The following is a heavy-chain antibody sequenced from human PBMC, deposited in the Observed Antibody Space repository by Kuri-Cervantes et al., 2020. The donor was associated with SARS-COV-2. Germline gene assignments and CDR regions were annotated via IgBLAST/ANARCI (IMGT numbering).Heavy chain of an antibody. V-gene: IGHV1-69*05. CDR1: GGTFSSYA. Sequence: SVKVSCKASGGTFSSYAISWVRQAPGQGLEWMGGIIPIFGTANYAQKFQGRVTITTDESTSTAYMELSSLRSEDTAVYYCASLVEGSSWYYYYYYMDVWGKGTTVTVYS. D-gene: IGHD6-13*01. CDR3: ASLVEGSSWYYYYYYMDV. CDR2: IIPIFGTA. J-gene: IGHJ6*03.